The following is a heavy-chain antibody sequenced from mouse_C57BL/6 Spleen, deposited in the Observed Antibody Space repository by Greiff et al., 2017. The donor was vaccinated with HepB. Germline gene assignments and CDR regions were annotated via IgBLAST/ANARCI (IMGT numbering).Heavy chain of an antibody. V-gene: IGHV3-6*01. CDR1: GYSITSGYY. CDR2: ISYDGSN. CDR3: ARPYGYDPWFAY. J-gene: IGHJ3*01. Sequence: EVQLVESGPGLVKPSQSLSLTCSVTGYSITSGYYWNWIRQFPGNKLEWMGYISYDGSNNYNPSLKNRISITRDTSKNQFFLKLNSVTTEDTATYYCARPYGYDPWFAYWGQGTLVTVSA. D-gene: IGHD2-2*01.